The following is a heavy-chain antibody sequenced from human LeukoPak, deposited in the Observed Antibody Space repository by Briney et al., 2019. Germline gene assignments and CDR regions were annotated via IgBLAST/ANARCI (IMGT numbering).Heavy chain of an antibody. V-gene: IGHV4-30-2*01. CDR2: IYHSGST. CDR3: AREAAVRPGYCSSPSCSWYNWFDP. Sequence: PSETLSLTCTVSGGSISSGGYYWSWIRQPPGKGLEWIGYIYHSGSTYYNPSLKSRVTISVDRSKNQLSLKLSSVTAADTAVYYCAREAAVRPGYCSSPSCSWYNWFDPWGQGTLVTVSS. CDR1: GGSISSGGYY. J-gene: IGHJ5*02. D-gene: IGHD2-2*01.